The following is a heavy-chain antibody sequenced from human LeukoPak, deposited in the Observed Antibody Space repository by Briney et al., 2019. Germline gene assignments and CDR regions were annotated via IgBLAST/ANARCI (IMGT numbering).Heavy chain of an antibody. Sequence: SVKVSCKASGGTFSSYAISWVRQAPGQGLEWMGRIIPIFGTANYAQKFQGRVTITTDESTSTAYMELSSLRSEDTAVYYRARNSAITGLFDYWGQGTLVTVSS. CDR1: GGTFSSYA. J-gene: IGHJ4*02. V-gene: IGHV1-69*05. CDR3: ARNSAITGLFDY. CDR2: IIPIFGTA. D-gene: IGHD5-24*01.